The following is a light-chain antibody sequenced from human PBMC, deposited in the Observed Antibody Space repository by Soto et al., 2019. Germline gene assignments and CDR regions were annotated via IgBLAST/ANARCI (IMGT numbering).Light chain of an antibody. CDR3: QQYNNWPPWT. Sequence: EIVMTQSPATLSVSPGERATLSFRASQSVSSNLAWYQQKPGQAPRLLIYGASTRATGIPARFSGSGSGTEFTLTISSLQSEDFVVYYCQQYNNWPPWTFGQGTKGESK. CDR1: QSVSSN. CDR2: GAS. V-gene: IGKV3-15*01. J-gene: IGKJ1*01.